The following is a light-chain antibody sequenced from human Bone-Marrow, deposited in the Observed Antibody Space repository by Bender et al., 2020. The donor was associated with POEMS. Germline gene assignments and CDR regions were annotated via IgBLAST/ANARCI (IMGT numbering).Light chain of an antibody. CDR1: SSDVGNSGL. J-gene: IGLJ2*01. V-gene: IGLV2-23*01. Sequence: QSALSQPASVSGSPGQSITISCTGTSSDVGNSGLVSWYQQHPGKPHKVIIYEDIRRSSGVSDRFSGSKSGNTASLTISGLQAEDEAEYHCCSYASGSTLVFGGGTQVTVL. CDR3: CSYASGSTLV. CDR2: EDI.